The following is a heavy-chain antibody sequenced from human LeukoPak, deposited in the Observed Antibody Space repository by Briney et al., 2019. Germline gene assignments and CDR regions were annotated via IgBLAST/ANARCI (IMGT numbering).Heavy chain of an antibody. Sequence: GGSLRLSCAASGFTLSSYWMHWVRQAPGKGLVWVSRINSDGSSTSYADSVKGRFTISRDNAKNTLYLQMNSLRAEDTAVYYCARDDSFGIFLPPWGQGTLVTVSS. CDR2: INSDGSST. J-gene: IGHJ5*02. CDR3: ARDDSFGIFLPP. D-gene: IGHD2-15*01. V-gene: IGHV3-74*01. CDR1: GFTLSSYW.